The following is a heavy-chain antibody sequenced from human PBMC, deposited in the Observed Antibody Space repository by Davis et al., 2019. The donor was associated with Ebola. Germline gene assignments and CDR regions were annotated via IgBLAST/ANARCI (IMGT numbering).Heavy chain of an antibody. CDR3: ARLCSSSCPNDY. Sequence: ASVKVSCKASGYTVTGYYMPCVRQAPGQGLEWMVRMNPPNGDTTSAQNFQGRVTMTRDTSISTAYMELSRLRYDDTAVYYCARLCSSSCPNDYWGQGTLVTVSS. CDR1: GYTVTGYY. V-gene: IGHV1-2*06. D-gene: IGHD6-13*01. J-gene: IGHJ4*02. CDR2: MNPPNGDT.